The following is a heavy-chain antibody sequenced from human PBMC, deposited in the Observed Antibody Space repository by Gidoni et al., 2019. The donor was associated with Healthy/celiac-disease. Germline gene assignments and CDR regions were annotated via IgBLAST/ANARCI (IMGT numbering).Heavy chain of an antibody. CDR2: IYYSGST. Sequence: QVQLQESGPGLVKPSETLSLTCTVSGGSISSYYWSWIRQPPGKGLEWIGYIYYSGSTTYNPSLKSRVTISVDTSKNQFALKLSSVTAADTAVYYCARYSVPNIEDAFDIWGQGTMVTVSS. D-gene: IGHD2-15*01. V-gene: IGHV4-59*08. J-gene: IGHJ3*02. CDR1: GGSISSYY. CDR3: ARYSVPNIEDAFDI.